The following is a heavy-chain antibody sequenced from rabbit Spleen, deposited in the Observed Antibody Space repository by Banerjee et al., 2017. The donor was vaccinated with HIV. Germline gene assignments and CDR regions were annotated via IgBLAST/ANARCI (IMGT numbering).Heavy chain of an antibody. V-gene: IGHV1S45*01. J-gene: IGHJ6*01. CDR3: ARDTSSSFSSYGMDL. CDR1: GFSFSSNYY. D-gene: IGHD1-1*01. CDR2: IDSGSSGFT. Sequence: QEQLEESAGGLVQPGGSLKLSCTASGFSFSSNYYMCWVRQAPGKGLEWIACIDSGSSGFTYFASWAKGRFTISKTSSTTVTLQMTSLTAADTATYFCARDTSSSFSSYGMDLWGPGTLVTVS.